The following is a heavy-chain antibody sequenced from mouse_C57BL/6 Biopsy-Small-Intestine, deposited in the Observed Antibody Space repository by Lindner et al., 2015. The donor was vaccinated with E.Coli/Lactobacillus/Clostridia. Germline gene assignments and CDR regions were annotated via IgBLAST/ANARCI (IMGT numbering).Heavy chain of an antibody. CDR3: ARKSPMVTWYFDV. D-gene: IGHD2-2*01. Sequence: VQLQESGAELARPGASVKLSCKASGYTFTSYGIIWVKQRTGQGLEWIGEIYPRSGNTYYNEKFKGKATLTADKSSSTAYMELRSLTSEDSAVYFCARKSPMVTWYFDVWGTGTTVTVSS. CDR1: GYTFTSYG. CDR2: IYPRSGNT. V-gene: IGHV1-81*01. J-gene: IGHJ1*03.